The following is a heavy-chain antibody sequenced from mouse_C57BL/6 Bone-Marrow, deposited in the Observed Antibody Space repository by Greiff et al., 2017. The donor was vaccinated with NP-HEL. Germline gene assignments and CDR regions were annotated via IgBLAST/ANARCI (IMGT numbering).Heavy chain of an antibody. D-gene: IGHD1-1*01. Sequence: VQLQESGPGLVQPSQSLSITCTVSGFSLTSYGVHWVRQSPGKGLEWLGVIWRGGSTDYNAAFMSRLSITKDNSKSQVFFKMNSLQADDTAIYYCAKRISHYYGSSYAMDYWGQGTSVTVSS. V-gene: IGHV2-5*01. CDR2: IWRGGST. J-gene: IGHJ4*01. CDR1: GFSLTSYG. CDR3: AKRISHYYGSSYAMDY.